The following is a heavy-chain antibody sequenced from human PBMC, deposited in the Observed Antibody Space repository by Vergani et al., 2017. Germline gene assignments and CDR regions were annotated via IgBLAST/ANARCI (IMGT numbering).Heavy chain of an antibody. CDR2: IIPIFGTA. J-gene: IGHJ4*02. CDR1: GGTFSSYA. V-gene: IGHV1-69*01. CDR3: AREGAYISGWFKTDKHAPNFDY. Sequence: QVQLVQSGAEVKKPGSSVKVSCKASGGTFSSYAISWVRQAPGQGLEWMGGIIPIFGTANYAQKFQGRVTITADESTSTAYMELSSLRSEDTAVYYCAREGAYISGWFKTDKHAPNFDYWGQGTLVTVSS. D-gene: IGHD6-19*01.